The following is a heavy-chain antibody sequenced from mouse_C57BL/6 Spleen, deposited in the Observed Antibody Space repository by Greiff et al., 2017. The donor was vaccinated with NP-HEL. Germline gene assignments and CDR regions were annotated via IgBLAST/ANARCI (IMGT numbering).Heavy chain of an antibody. J-gene: IGHJ1*03. CDR1: GYTFTSYW. CDR3: ASPYYGSSLWYFDV. CDR2: IDPSDSYT. V-gene: IGHV1-59*01. D-gene: IGHD1-1*01. Sequence: QVQLQQPGAELVRPGTSVKLSCKASGYTFTSYWMHWVKQRPGQGLEWIGVIDPSDSYTNYNQKFKGKATLTVDTSSSTAYMQLSSLTSEDSAVYYCASPYYGSSLWYFDVWGTGTTVTVSS.